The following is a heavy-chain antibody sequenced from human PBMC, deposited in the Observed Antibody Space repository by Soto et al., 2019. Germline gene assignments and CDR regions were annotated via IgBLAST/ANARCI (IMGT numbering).Heavy chain of an antibody. J-gene: IGHJ3*02. V-gene: IGHV3-9*01. D-gene: IGHD3-22*01. Sequence: EVQLVESGGGLVQPGRSLRLSCAASGFYFEDYAMHWVGQPPGKGLEWVSGITHNSRSMAYADSVKGRFTVSRDTAKNSLYLEMNSLTPEDTALYFCAKDPQSWLTSFDICGQGTMVIVSP. CDR1: GFYFEDYA. CDR3: AKDPQSWLTSFDI. CDR2: ITHNSRSM.